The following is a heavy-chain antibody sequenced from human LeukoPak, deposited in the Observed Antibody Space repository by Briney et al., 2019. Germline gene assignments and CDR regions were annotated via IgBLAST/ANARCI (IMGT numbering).Heavy chain of an antibody. J-gene: IGHJ4*02. CDR2: IYTNGNT. D-gene: IGHD6-19*01. CDR3: ARAQQWPANFDY. Sequence: GGSLRLSCAASGFTVGSNYLSWVRQAPGKGLEWVSVIYTNGNTYYADSVKGRFTISRDNSKNTLYLQMNSLRAEDTAVYYCARAQQWPANFDYWGQGTLVTVSS. V-gene: IGHV3-53*01. CDR1: GFTVGSNY.